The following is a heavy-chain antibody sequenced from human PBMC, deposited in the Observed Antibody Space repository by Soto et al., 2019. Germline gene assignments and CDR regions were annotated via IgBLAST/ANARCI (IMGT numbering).Heavy chain of an antibody. J-gene: IGHJ5*02. CDR3: ARVRYFGSGTYYFLSWFDP. V-gene: IGHV4-61*01. D-gene: IGHD3-10*01. CDR1: GGSVSSDTYY. Sequence: SETLSLTCTVSGGSVSSDTYYWSWIRQPPGKGLEWIGYIYYSGSTNYNPSLKSRVTISINTSKNQFYLELSSVTAADTAVYYCARVRYFGSGTYYFLSWFDPWGQGTRVTVSS. CDR2: IYYSGST.